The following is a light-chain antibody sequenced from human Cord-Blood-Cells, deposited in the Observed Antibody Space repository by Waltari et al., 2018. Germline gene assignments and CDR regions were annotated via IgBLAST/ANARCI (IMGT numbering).Light chain of an antibody. V-gene: IGLV2-8*01. CDR1: SSDVRGYNH. CDR3: SSCAGSNSYGV. Sequence: QSPLPQPPSASGSPGQSLTLSCTDTSSDVRGYNHVSWYPQHPVKAPKHMIYEVSKRPSGVPDRFSGAKSGTTASLTVSGVQAEDEADYYCSSCAGSNSYGVFGGGTKLTVL. J-gene: IGLJ2*01. CDR2: EVS.